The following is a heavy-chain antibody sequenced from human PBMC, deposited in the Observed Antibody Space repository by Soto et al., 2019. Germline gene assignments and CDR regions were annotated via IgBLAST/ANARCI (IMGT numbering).Heavy chain of an antibody. CDR1: GYTFTSYG. V-gene: IGHV1-18*01. CDR3: ARAVVRGVIGGLWFDP. CDR2: ISAYNGNT. D-gene: IGHD3-10*01. J-gene: IGHJ5*02. Sequence: GASVKVSCKASGYTFTSYGISWVRQAPGQGLEWMGWISAYNGNTDYAQKLQGRVTMTTDTSTSTAYMELRSLRSDDTAVYYCARAVVRGVIGGLWFDPWGQGTLVTVSS.